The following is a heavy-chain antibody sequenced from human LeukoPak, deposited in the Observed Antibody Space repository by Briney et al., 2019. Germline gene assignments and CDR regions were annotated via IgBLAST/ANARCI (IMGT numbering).Heavy chain of an antibody. D-gene: IGHD2-15*01. Sequence: GASVNVSCKASGYTFTSYAMHWVRQAPGQRLEWMGWINAGNGNTKYSQKFQGRVTITRDTSASTAYMELSSLRSEDTAVYYCARDRGWPHYFDYWGQGTLVTVSS. J-gene: IGHJ4*02. CDR2: INAGNGNT. CDR1: GYTFTSYA. CDR3: ARDRGWPHYFDY. V-gene: IGHV1-3*01.